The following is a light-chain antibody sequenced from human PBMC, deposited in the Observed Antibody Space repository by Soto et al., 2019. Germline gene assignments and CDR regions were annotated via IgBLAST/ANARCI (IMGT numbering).Light chain of an antibody. CDR2: YDD. CDR3: AAWDDSLNGVV. V-gene: IGLV1-36*01. CDR1: SSNIGNNA. Sequence: QLVLTQSPSVSEAPRQRVTISCSGSSSNIGNNAVNWYQQLPGKAPKLLIYYDDLLPSGVSDRFSGSKSGTSASLAISGLQSEDEADYYCAAWDDSLNGVVFGRGTKLTVL. J-gene: IGLJ2*01.